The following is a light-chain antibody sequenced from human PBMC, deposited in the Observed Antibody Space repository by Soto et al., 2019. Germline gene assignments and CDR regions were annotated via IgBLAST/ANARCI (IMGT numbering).Light chain of an antibody. V-gene: IGLV3-1*01. CDR2: EDT. CDR3: QAWDSHSKVV. Sequence: SYELSQPPSLSVSPGQTATITCAGDKLGDKFTSWYQQRPGQSPVLVIYEDTRRPSGIPERFSGSNSGNTATLTISGTQAMDEADYYCQAWDSHSKVVFGTGTKLTVL. J-gene: IGLJ1*01. CDR1: KLGDKF.